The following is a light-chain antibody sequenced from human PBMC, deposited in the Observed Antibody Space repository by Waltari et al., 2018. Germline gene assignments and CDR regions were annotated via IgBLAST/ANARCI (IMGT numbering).Light chain of an antibody. CDR1: SSDVGAYNY. CDR3: SSFTGSATWV. J-gene: IGLJ3*02. Sequence: QSALTQPASVSGSPGQSITISCTGTSSDVGAYNYVSWYQHHPDNAPKLIIYDVSNRPSGVSHRFSGSKSGNTASLTISGLQAEDEAHYSCSSFTGSATWVFGGGTKLTVL. V-gene: IGLV2-14*03. CDR2: DVS.